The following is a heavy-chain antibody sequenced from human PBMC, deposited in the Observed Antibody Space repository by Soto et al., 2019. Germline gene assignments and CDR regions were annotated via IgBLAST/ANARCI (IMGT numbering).Heavy chain of an antibody. CDR3: AKARFRDSSMFLLDY. CDR2: ISGGGGST. V-gene: IGHV3-23*01. Sequence: GGSLRLSCAASGFTFSDYYMSWIRQAPGKGLEWVSAISGGGGSTYYADSVKGRFTISRDNSKNTLYLQMNSLRAEDTAVYYCAKARFRDSSMFLLDYWGQGTLVTVSS. CDR1: GFTFSDYY. J-gene: IGHJ4*02. D-gene: IGHD6-19*01.